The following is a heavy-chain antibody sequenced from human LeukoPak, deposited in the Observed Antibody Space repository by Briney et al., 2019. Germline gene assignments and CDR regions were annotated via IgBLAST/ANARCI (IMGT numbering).Heavy chain of an antibody. V-gene: IGHV4-59*01. CDR3: ASGPYPAAGTDHQFDY. CDR1: GASLSSYY. J-gene: IGHJ4*02. CDR2: IYYRGST. Sequence: PSETLSLTCTVSGASLSSYYWSWIRHPPRNGVEWIGYIYYRGSTNYNPDLKSRVTISVDTSQDQFSLRLSSVTAADTAVYYCASGPYPAAGTDHQFDYWGQGTLVTVSS. D-gene: IGHD6-13*01.